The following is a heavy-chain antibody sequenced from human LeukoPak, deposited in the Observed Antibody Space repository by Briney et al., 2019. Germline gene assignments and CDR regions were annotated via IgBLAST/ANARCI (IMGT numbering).Heavy chain of an antibody. Sequence: GGSLRLSCAASGFTFSAYTMNWVRQAPGKGLEWISYIRTSSSTIDYADSVKGRFTISRDNAGNSLYLQMNSLRVEDTAVYYCVRDSWGSGWSYFDYWGQGTLVTVSS. CDR2: IRTSSSTI. J-gene: IGHJ4*02. V-gene: IGHV3-48*01. CDR1: GFTFSAYT. D-gene: IGHD6-19*01. CDR3: VRDSWGSGWSYFDY.